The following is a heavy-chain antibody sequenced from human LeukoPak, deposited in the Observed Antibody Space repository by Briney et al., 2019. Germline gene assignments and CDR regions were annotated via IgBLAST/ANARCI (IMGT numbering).Heavy chain of an antibody. CDR2: IRYDGSNK. D-gene: IGHD5-18*01. J-gene: IGHJ4*02. CDR1: GFTFSSYG. Sequence: GGSLRLSCAASGFTFSSYGMHWVRQAPGKGLEWVAFIRYDGSNKYYADSVKGRFTISRDSSKNTLYLQMNSLRAEDTAVYYCAKDAFRGYSYGWHFDYWGQGTLVTVSS. V-gene: IGHV3-30*02. CDR3: AKDAFRGYSYGWHFDY.